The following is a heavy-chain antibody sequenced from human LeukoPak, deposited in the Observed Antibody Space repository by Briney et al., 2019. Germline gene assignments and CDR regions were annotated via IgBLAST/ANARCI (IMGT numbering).Heavy chain of an antibody. CDR1: GYTFTGYY. D-gene: IGHD3-9*01. V-gene: IGHV1-2*02. CDR2: INPNSGGT. J-gene: IGHJ4*02. Sequence: GASVKVSCKASGYTFTGYYMHWVRQAPGQGHEWMGWINPNSGGTNYALKFQGRVTMTRDTSISTAYMELSRLRSDDTAVYFCSRVFRSYDILTGYYLGLFDYWGQGTLVTVSS. CDR3: SRVFRSYDILTGYYLGLFDY.